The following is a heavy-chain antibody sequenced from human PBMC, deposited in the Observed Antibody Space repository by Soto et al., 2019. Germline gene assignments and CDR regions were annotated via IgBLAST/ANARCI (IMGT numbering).Heavy chain of an antibody. Sequence: QVQLQESGPGLVKPSETLSLTCTVSGVSISSYYWNWIRQPPGKGLEWIGYIYYSGRTNYNPSLKSRVTISVDTSKNQFSLKLSSVTAADTAVYYCARDGLTGTIGLYYYYGVDVWGQGTTVTVSS. V-gene: IGHV4-59*01. J-gene: IGHJ6*02. D-gene: IGHD1-7*01. CDR3: ARDGLTGTIGLYYYYGVDV. CDR1: GVSISSYY. CDR2: IYYSGRT.